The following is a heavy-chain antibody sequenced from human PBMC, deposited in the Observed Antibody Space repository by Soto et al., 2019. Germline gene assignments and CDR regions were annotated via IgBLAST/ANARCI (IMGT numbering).Heavy chain of an antibody. CDR1: CGSISSVGYS. D-gene: IGHD3-16*01. V-gene: IGHV4-30-2*01. CDR3: VRRKLGDVFDI. Sequence: NPSETLSLTCAVSCGSISSVGYSWSWIRQPPGKCLEWIGYIYHIGSXXYNPSLKXXVTISVDRSKXQFSLXLQSVTSADTAVYFCVRRKLGDVFDIWGPGTLVTV. CDR2: IYHIGSX. J-gene: IGHJ3*02.